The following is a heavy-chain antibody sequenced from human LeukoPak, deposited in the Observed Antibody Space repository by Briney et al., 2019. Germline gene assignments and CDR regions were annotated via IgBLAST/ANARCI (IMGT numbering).Heavy chain of an antibody. J-gene: IGHJ4*02. Sequence: SGGSLRLSCTASGFTFSDYSMDWVRQAPGKGLEWVGRSKNRLESYTTEYAASVKGRFTISRDDSKKSLFLQMNSLKTEDTAVYYCASGVDYGDYVDYWGQGTLVTVSS. V-gene: IGHV3-72*01. CDR2: SKNRLESYTT. CDR3: ASGVDYGDYVDY. D-gene: IGHD4-17*01. CDR1: GFTFSDYS.